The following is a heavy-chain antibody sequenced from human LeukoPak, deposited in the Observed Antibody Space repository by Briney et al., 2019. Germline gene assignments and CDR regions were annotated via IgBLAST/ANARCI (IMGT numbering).Heavy chain of an antibody. V-gene: IGHV3-21*01. CDR1: GFTFSSYS. Sequence: GGSLRLSCAASGFTFSSYSMNWVRQAPGKGLEWVSSISSSSSYIYYADSVKGRFTISRDNAKNSLYLQMNSLRAEDTAVYYFARGSTYYYDSSGYYEFDYWGQGTLVTVSS. CDR2: ISSSSSYI. D-gene: IGHD3-22*01. CDR3: ARGSTYYYDSSGYYEFDY. J-gene: IGHJ4*02.